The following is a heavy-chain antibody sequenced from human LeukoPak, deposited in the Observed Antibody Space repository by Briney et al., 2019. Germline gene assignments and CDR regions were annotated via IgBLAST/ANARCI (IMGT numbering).Heavy chain of an antibody. Sequence: GGSLRLSCAASGFTFSSYSMTWVRQAPGKGLEWVSSISSSSSYIYYAHSVKGRFTISRDNAKNSLYLQMNSLRAEDKSVYYCARDLDYDILTGYRPAADYMDVWGKGTTVTVSS. V-gene: IGHV3-21*01. D-gene: IGHD3-9*01. CDR1: GFTFSSYS. J-gene: IGHJ6*03. CDR3: ARDLDYDILTGYRPAADYMDV. CDR2: ISSSSSYI.